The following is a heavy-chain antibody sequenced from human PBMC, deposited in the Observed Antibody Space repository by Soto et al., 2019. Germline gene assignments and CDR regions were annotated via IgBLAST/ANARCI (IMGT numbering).Heavy chain of an antibody. J-gene: IGHJ6*02. CDR2: ISYDGSNK. CDR1: GFTFSSYG. CDR3: AKDGPDYVWARYYYYGMDV. Sequence: QVQLVESGGGVVQPGRSLRLSCAASGFTFSSYGMHWVRQAPGKGLEWVAVISYDGSNKYYADSVKGRFTISRDNSKNTLYLQMNSLRAEDTAVYYCAKDGPDYVWARYYYYGMDVWGQGTTVTVSS. V-gene: IGHV3-30*18. D-gene: IGHD3-16*01.